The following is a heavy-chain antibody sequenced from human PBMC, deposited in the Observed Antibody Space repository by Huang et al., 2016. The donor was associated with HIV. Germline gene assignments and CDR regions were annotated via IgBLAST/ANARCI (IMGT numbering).Heavy chain of an antibody. CDR3: ATVPRGQLGGNYYYGLDV. V-gene: IGHV1-69*01. J-gene: IGHJ6*02. D-gene: IGHD5-18*01. CDR2: IMPIFRTP. CDR1: GGTFSTFA. Sequence: QVQLEQSGAEVKKPGSSVKASCKAYGGTFSTFANSWVGQAPVQGPEGMGGIMPIFRTPVYAQKFKGRVTIAADESTSTSYMELSSLRADDTAVYYCATVPRGQLGGNYYYGLDVWGPGTAVTVSS.